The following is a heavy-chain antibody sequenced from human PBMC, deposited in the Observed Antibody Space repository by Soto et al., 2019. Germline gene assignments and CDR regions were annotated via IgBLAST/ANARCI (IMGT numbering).Heavy chain of an antibody. CDR1: GFTFSTSA. D-gene: IGHD6-13*01. J-gene: IGHJ4*02. CDR3: AKDPRAAAGRGEDY. Sequence: EVQLLESGGGLVQPGGSLRLSCAASGFTFSTSAMGWVRQAPGKGLEWVSTISGSGVSTYYADSVKGRFTNSRDNSKNTLYLQMNSLRAADTAVYYCAKDPRAAAGRGEDYWGQGTLVTVSS. V-gene: IGHV3-23*01. CDR2: ISGSGVST.